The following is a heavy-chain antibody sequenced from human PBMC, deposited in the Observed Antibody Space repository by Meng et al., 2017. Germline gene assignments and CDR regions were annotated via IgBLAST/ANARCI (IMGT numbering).Heavy chain of an antibody. J-gene: IGHJ5*02. V-gene: IGHV1-69*13. CDR1: GYTFTSYD. CDR3: ARVGQWLLPRNWFDP. CDR2: IIPIFGTA. Sequence: SVKVSCKASGYTFTSYDINWVRQATGQGLEWMGGIIPIFGTANYAQKFQGRVTITADESTSTAYMELSSLRSEDTAVYYCARVGQWLLPRNWFDPWGQGTLVTVSS. D-gene: IGHD3-22*01.